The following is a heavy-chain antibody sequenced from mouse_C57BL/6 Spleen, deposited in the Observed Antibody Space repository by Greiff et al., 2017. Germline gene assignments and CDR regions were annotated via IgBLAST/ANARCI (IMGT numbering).Heavy chain of an antibody. D-gene: IGHD4-1*01. Sequence: EVMLVESGGGLVKPGGSLKLSCAASGFTFSSYTMSWVRQTPEKRLEWVATISGGGGNTYYPGSVKGRFTISRDNAKNTLYLQMSSLRSEDTALYYCARQRELGPLAYWGQGTLVTVSA. J-gene: IGHJ3*01. CDR1: GFTFSSYT. V-gene: IGHV5-9*01. CDR2: ISGGGGNT. CDR3: ARQRELGPLAY.